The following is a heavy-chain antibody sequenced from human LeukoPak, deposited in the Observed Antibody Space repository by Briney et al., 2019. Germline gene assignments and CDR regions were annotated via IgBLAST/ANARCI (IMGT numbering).Heavy chain of an antibody. CDR2: INPNSGGT. D-gene: IGHD4-17*01. CDR1: GYTFTGYY. CDR3: ARGTTVIQTLDY. Sequence: ASAKVSCKASGYTFTGYYMHWVRQAPGQGLEWMGWINPNSGGTNYAQKFQGRVTMTRDTSISTAYMELSRLRSDDTAVYYCARGTTVIQTLDYWGQGTLVTVSS. V-gene: IGHV1-2*02. J-gene: IGHJ4*02.